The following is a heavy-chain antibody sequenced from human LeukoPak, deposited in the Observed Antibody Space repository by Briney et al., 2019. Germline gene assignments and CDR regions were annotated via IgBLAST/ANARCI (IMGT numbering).Heavy chain of an antibody. D-gene: IGHD6-19*01. CDR3: ARAHSSGWYEMVDY. CDR2: IYYSGST. Sequence: SETLSLTCTVSGGSISSYYWSWIRQPPRKGLEWIGYIYYSGSTNYNPSLKSRVTISVDTSKNQFSLKLSSVTAADTAVYYCARAHSSGWYEMVDYWGQGTLVTVSS. CDR1: GGSISSYY. V-gene: IGHV4-59*08. J-gene: IGHJ4*02.